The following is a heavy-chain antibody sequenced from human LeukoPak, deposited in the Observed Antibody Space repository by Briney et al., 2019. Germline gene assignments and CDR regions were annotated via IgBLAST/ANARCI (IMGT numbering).Heavy chain of an antibody. CDR2: IYYSRST. CDR3: ARHHYDYIWGSYRPLYFDY. J-gene: IGHJ4*02. V-gene: IGHV4-59*08. CDR1: GDSISRYY. Sequence: PSETLSLTCTVSGDSISRYYWSWIRQPPEKGLEWIGYIYYSRSTNYNPSLKSRVTISVDTSKNQISLKLNSVTAADTAVYYCARHHYDYIWGSYRPLYFDYWGQGILVTVSS. D-gene: IGHD3-16*02.